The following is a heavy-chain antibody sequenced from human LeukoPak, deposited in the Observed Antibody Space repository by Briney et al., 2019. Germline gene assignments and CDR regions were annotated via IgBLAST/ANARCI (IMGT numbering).Heavy chain of an antibody. D-gene: IGHD1-14*01. V-gene: IGHV4-39*07. CDR1: GGSISSSSYY. CDR2: IYYSGST. CDR3: ARVAGKPPGCDY. Sequence: PSETLSLTCTVSGGSISSSSYYWGWIRQPPGKGLEGIGSIYYSGSTYYNPSLKSRVTISVDTSKNQFSLKLSSVTAADTAVYYCARVAGKPPGCDYWGQGTLVTVSS. J-gene: IGHJ4*02.